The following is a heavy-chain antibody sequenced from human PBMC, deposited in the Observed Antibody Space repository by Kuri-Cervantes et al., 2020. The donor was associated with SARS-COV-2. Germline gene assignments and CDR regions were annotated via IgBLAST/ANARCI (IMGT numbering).Heavy chain of an antibody. CDR2: ISGSGVGT. CDR1: GFTFSSFA. V-gene: IGHV3-23*01. J-gene: IGHJ1*01. CDR3: ARDVRAYSAPVPPLIT. D-gene: IGHD1-26*01. Sequence: GESLKISCAASGFTFSSFAMSWVRQAPGKGLEWVSSISGSGVGTYYADSVKGRFTISRDNSKNTLYLQMNSLTVEDTAVYYCARDVRAYSAPVPPLITGGQGTLVTVSS.